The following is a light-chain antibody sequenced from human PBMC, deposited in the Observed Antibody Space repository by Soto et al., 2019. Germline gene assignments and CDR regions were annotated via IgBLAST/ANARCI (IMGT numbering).Light chain of an antibody. CDR2: GAS. Sequence: EIVLTQSPSTLSVSPGERATLSCRASQSIRSPFLAWYQQKPGQAPRLFIHGASSRATGIPDRFSGSGSGTDFTLTISRLEPEDFAVYYCGSDEWTFGQGTKVE. CDR1: QSIRSPF. CDR3: GSDEWT. J-gene: IGKJ1*01. V-gene: IGKV3-20*01.